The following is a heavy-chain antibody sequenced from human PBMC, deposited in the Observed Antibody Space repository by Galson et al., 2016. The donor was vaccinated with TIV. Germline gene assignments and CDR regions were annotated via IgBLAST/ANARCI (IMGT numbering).Heavy chain of an antibody. J-gene: IGHJ3*02. Sequence: SETLSLTCTVSGGSISSYYWSWIRQPPGKGLEWIGYIYNSGITEYNPSLKSRVSISVDTSKNQFSLKVNSVTAADTAVYYCARESRLGRFKAFDIWGQGTMVTVSS. V-gene: IGHV4-59*01. CDR1: GGSISSYY. D-gene: IGHD7-27*01. CDR2: IYNSGIT. CDR3: ARESRLGRFKAFDI.